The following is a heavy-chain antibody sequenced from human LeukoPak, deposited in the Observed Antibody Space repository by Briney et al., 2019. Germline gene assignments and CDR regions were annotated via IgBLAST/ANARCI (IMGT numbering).Heavy chain of an antibody. Sequence: GGSLRLSCAASGFSFSDYHINWVRQAPGKGLEWISYITTTGTTIYADSVKGRFVISRDNAKSSLYLQMDSLRDEDTAVYYCARGWWLNLFDYWGQGTLVTVSS. V-gene: IGHV3-48*02. CDR3: ARGWWLNLFDY. D-gene: IGHD2-15*01. J-gene: IGHJ4*02. CDR1: GFSFSDYH. CDR2: ITTTGTT.